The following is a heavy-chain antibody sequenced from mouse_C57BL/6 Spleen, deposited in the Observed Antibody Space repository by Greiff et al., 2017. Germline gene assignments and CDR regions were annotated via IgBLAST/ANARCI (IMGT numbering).Heavy chain of an antibody. CDR2: IRSKSNNYAT. J-gene: IGHJ4*01. CDR3: VRDDYDGDYYAMDY. D-gene: IGHD2-4*01. V-gene: IGHV10-1*01. Sequence: EVQRVESGGGLVQPNGSLKLSCAASGFSFNTYAMNWVRQAPGKGLEWVARIRSKSNNYATYYADSVKDRFTISRDDSESMLYLQMNNLKTEDTAMYYCVRDDYDGDYYAMDYWGQGTSVTVSS. CDR1: GFSFNTYA.